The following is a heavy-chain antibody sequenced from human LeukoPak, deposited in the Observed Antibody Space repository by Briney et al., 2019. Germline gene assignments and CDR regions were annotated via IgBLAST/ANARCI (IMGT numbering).Heavy chain of an antibody. CDR1: GFTFSEYW. V-gene: IGHV3-7*01. CDR3: ARDPLRGDGSAFDH. CDR2: ISEDGTTT. J-gene: IGHJ4*02. Sequence: PGGPLRLSCATSGFTFSEYWMNWVRQAPGKGLEWVASISEDGTTTYYLDSVEGRFTVSRDTAKTSLFLQMDTLRVEDTAVYYCARDPLRGDGSAFDHWGQGTQVTVSS. D-gene: IGHD6-25*01.